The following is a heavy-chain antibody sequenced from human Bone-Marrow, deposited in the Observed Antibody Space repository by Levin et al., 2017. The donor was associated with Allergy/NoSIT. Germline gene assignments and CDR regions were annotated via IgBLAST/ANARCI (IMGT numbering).Heavy chain of an antibody. Sequence: PGGSLRLSCRVSGASISTYYWSWIRQSPGKGLEWIGYISHSGSTNYNPSLNSRVTMSVDTSKNQFSLTLRSVTAADTAVYYCASYAFIWDFFDYWGQGALVTVSS. CDR3: ASYAFIWDFFDY. CDR1: GASISTYY. D-gene: IGHD3-16*01. V-gene: IGHV4-59*08. CDR2: ISHSGST. J-gene: IGHJ4*02.